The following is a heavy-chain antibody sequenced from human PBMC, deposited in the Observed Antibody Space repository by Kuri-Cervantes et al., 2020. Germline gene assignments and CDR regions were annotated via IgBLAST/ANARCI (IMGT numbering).Heavy chain of an antibody. CDR1: GFTFDNYA. CDR3: AKEDIVATIWYFDY. J-gene: IGHJ4*02. Sequence: GGSLRLSCAASGFTFDNYAMSWVRQAPGKGLEWVSSISGSGGSTYYADSVKGRFTISRDNSKNTLYLQMNSLRAEDTAVYYCAKEDIVATIWYFDYWGQGTLVTVSS. D-gene: IGHD5-12*01. V-gene: IGHV3-23*01. CDR2: ISGSGGST.